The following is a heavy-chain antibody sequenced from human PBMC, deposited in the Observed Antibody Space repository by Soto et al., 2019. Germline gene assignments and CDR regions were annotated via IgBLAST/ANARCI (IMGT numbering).Heavy chain of an antibody. V-gene: IGHV1-69*01. J-gene: IGHJ4*02. Sequence: QVQLVQSGAEVKKPGSSVKVSCKASGGTFSSYAISWVRQAPGQGLEWMGGIIPIFGTANYAQKFQGRVTITADESTSTAYMELSNLRSEDTAVYYCASQPNYYDSSGYYYFDYWGQGTLVTVSS. D-gene: IGHD3-22*01. CDR3: ASQPNYYDSSGYYYFDY. CDR1: GGTFSSYA. CDR2: IIPIFGTA.